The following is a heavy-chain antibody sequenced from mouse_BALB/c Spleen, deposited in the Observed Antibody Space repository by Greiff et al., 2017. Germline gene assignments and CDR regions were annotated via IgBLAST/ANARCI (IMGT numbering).Heavy chain of an antibody. D-gene: IGHD2-2*01. J-gene: IGHJ2*01. CDR3: ASGDGYGY. CDR1: GYTFTDYE. V-gene: IGHV1-15*01. Sequence: QVQLQQSGAELVRPGASVTLSCKASGYTFTDYEMHWVKQTPVHGLEWIGAIVPETGGTAYNQKFKGKATLTADKSSSTAYMQLSSLTSEDSAVYFCASGDGYGYWGQGTTLTVSS. CDR2: IVPETGGT.